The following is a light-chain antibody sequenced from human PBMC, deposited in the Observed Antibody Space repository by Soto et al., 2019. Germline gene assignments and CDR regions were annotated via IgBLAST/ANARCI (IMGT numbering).Light chain of an antibody. CDR1: ISDVGGYNY. V-gene: IGLV2-14*01. CDR2: EVS. Sequence: QSVVTQPASVSGSPGQSGTISCTGTISDVGGYNYVSWYQQHPGKAPKLMIYEVSNRPSRVSNRFSGSKYGNTASLTISGLQAEDEADYYCSSYTRSSTSSVFGTGTKVTVL. CDR3: SSYTRSSTSSV. J-gene: IGLJ1*01.